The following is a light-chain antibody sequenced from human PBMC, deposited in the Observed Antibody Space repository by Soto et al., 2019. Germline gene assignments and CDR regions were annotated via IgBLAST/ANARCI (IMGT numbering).Light chain of an antibody. Sequence: EVVLTQSPGTLSLSPGEGATLSCRASQIVTGNYLAWYQQKPGQTPRLLIYDASNRATGIPARFSGSGSGTDFTLTISSLEPEDFAAYYCQQRSNWPLTFGGGTKVDIK. CDR3: QQRSNWPLT. CDR1: QIVTGNY. CDR2: DAS. V-gene: IGKV3-11*01. J-gene: IGKJ4*01.